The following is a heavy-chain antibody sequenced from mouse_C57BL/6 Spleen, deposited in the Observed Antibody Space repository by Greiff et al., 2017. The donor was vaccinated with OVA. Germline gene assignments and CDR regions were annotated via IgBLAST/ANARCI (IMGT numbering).Heavy chain of an antibody. CDR3: AVTVVAPMDY. J-gene: IGHJ4*01. D-gene: IGHD1-1*01. CDR2: IYPSDSET. V-gene: IGHV1-61*01. CDR1: GYTFTSYW. Sequence: VKLQQPGAELVRPGSSVKLSCKASGYTFTSYWMDWVKQRPGQGLEWIGNIYPSDSETHYNQKFKDKATLTVDKSSSTAYMQLSSLTSEDSAVYYCAVTVVAPMDYWGQGTSVTVSS.